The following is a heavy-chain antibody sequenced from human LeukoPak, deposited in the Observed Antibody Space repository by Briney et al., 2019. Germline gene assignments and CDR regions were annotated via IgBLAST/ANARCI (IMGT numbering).Heavy chain of an antibody. D-gene: IGHD6-13*01. CDR1: GGSISSSSYY. CDR2: IYYSGST. J-gene: IGHJ4*02. Sequence: SETLSLTCTVSGGSISSSSYYWGWLRQPPGKGLEWIGSIYYSGSTYYNPSLKSRVTISVDTSKNQFSLKLSSVTAADTAVYYCARCYIAAAVRFDYWGQGTLVTVSS. V-gene: IGHV4-39*07. CDR3: ARCYIAAAVRFDY.